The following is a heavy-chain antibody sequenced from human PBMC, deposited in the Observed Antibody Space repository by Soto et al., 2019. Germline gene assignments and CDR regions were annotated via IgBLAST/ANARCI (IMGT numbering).Heavy chain of an antibody. CDR1: GGSFSVYA. V-gene: IGHV1-69*13. D-gene: IGHD3-22*01. J-gene: IGHJ4*02. CDR3: ARAGYYYDSSGYYYYFDY. Sequence: GAPVKVSGKASGGSFSVYAISWVRQAPGQGLEWMGGIIPIFGTANYAQKFQGRVTITADESTSTAYMELSSLRSEDTAVYYCARAGYYYDSSGYYYYFDYWVQGTLVTVSS. CDR2: IIPIFGTA.